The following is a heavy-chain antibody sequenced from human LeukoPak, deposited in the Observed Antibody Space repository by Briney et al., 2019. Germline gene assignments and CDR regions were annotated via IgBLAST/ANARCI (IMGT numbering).Heavy chain of an antibody. CDR3: ARPSSSHYYYYMDV. V-gene: IGHV4-30-2*01. Sequence: SETLSLTCTVSGGSISSGGYYWSWIRQPPGKGLEWIGYIYHSGSTYYNPSLKSRVTISVDRSKNQFSLKLSSVTAADTAVYYCARPSSSHYYYYMDVWGKGTTVTVSS. CDR2: IYHSGST. D-gene: IGHD6-6*01. J-gene: IGHJ6*03. CDR1: GGSISSGGYY.